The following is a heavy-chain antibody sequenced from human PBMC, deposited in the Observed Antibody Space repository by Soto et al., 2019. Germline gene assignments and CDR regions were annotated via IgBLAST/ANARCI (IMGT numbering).Heavy chain of an antibody. V-gene: IGHV4-59*01. CDR2: VPDSGST. J-gene: IGHJ6*02. CDR3: ARDSTSWFPYHGIDV. Sequence: PSETLSLTCTVSGGSIDYYYWSWIRQPPGKGLEWIGCVPDSGSTNYNSSLRSRVTISVDTSKNQFSLNVNSVTAADTAVYYCARDSTSWFPYHGIDVWGQGTTVTVSS. CDR1: GGSIDYYY. D-gene: IGHD6-13*01.